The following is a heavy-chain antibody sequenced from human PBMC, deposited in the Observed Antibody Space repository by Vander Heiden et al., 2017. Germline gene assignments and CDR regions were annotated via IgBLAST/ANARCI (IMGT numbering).Heavy chain of an antibody. D-gene: IGHD1-26*01. V-gene: IGHV1-8*01. CDR1: RYTFTTYA. CDR3: ARVARFAGSYYNYFDT. CDR2: MDPKTGET. Sequence: QGPVVQSGAEVKKPGASVRVSCKASRYTFTTYAINWVRQASGQGLEWMGWMDPKTGETGYAQRFQGRVTMTRNISRSTAYMELSGLRSEDTAVYFCARVARFAGSYYNYFDTWGQGSLVTVSS. J-gene: IGHJ4*02.